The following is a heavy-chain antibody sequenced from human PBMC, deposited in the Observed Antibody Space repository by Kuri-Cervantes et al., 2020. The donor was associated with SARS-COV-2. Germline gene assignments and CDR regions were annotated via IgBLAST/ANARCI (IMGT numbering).Heavy chain of an antibody. V-gene: IGHV3-11*04. CDR1: GFTFSDYY. Sequence: LSLTCAASGFTFSDYYMTWIRQAPGKGLEWVSYISSSGSTIYYADSVKGRFTISRDNSKNTLFLQMNSLRAEDTAVYYCARLNAFDIWGQGTMVTVSS. CDR3: ARLNAFDI. J-gene: IGHJ3*02. CDR2: ISSSGSTI.